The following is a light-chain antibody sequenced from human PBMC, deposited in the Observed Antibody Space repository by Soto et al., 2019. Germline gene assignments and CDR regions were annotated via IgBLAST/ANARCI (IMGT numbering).Light chain of an antibody. Sequence: EIVLTQSPGTLSLSPGERATLSCRASQSVSSSSLAWYQQKPGQAPRLLIYGASSRATGIPDRFSGSGSGTEFTLTISRLEPEDFAVDYCKHYDSHAWTIGQGTKVEIK. CDR1: QSVSSSS. CDR2: GAS. V-gene: IGKV3-20*01. J-gene: IGKJ1*01. CDR3: KHYDSHAWT.